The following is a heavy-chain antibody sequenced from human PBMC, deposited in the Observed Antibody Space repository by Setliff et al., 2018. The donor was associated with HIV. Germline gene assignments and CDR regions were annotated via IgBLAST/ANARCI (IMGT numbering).Heavy chain of an antibody. D-gene: IGHD6-13*01. V-gene: IGHV4-38-2*01. CDR2: IYHSGST. CDR1: TYSISSGYY. Sequence: SETLSLTCAVSTYSISSGYYWGWIRQPPGKGLEWIGSIYHSGSTYYSPSLKSRVSFSVDTSKNQLSLKLRSVTAADTALYYCARGDHRTIAAAGSGWFDPWGQGTLVTVSS. J-gene: IGHJ5*02. CDR3: ARGDHRTIAAAGSGWFDP.